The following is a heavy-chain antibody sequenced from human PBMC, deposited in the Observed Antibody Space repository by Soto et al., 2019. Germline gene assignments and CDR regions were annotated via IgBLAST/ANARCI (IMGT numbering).Heavy chain of an antibody. CDR2: IYAGTIT. CDR1: GITVSSYY. V-gene: IGHV3-53*01. CDR3: ARSPYDNSSAIIDS. Sequence: EVQLVESGGGLIQPGGSLRLSCAVSGITVSSYYMSWVRQAAGKGLEWVSVIYAGTITYYADSVKGRFTIYRDNSKNTLNLEMNSMRVEDTAVYYGARSPYDNSSAIIDSWGGGTLVTVSS. D-gene: IGHD3-22*01. J-gene: IGHJ4*02.